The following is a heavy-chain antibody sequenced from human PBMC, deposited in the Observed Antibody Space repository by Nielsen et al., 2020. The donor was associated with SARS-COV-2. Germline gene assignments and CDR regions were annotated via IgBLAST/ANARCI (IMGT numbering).Heavy chain of an antibody. CDR2: IYPGDSDT. CDR3: ARQLTVEGETFDY. D-gene: IGHD3-16*01. V-gene: IGHV5-51*01. J-gene: IGHJ4*02. Sequence: VRQMPGKGLEWMGVIYPGDSDTRYNPSFQGQVTISVDKSISSAYLQWSSLRASDTAMYYCARQLTVEGETFDYWGQGTLVTVSS.